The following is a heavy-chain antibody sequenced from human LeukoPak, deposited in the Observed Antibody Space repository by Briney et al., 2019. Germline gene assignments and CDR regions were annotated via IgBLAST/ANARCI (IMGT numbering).Heavy chain of an antibody. CDR1: GFTFSTYA. CDR2: ISYDGRNK. CDR3: ARDMAWFDP. D-gene: IGHD3-10*01. Sequence: GGSLRLSCAASGFTFSTYAMHWLRQAPGKGLEWVAVISYDGRNKDYADSVKGRFTISRDNSENTLYLQMNSVITGDTAVYYCARDMAWFDPWGQGTLVTVSS. V-gene: IGHV3-30*04. J-gene: IGHJ5*02.